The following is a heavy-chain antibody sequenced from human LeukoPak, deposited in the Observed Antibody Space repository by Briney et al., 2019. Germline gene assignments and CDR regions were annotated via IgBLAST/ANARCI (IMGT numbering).Heavy chain of an antibody. D-gene: IGHD1-26*01. V-gene: IGHV4-61*02. J-gene: IGHJ4*02. Sequence: PSETLSLTCIVSGGSISSGSYYWSWIRQPAGKGLEWIGRIYTSGSTNYNPSLKSRVTISVDTSKNQFSLKLSSVTAADTAVYYCARGAGGATYDYWGQGTLVTVSS. CDR1: GGSISSGSYY. CDR3: ARGAGGATYDY. CDR2: IYTSGST.